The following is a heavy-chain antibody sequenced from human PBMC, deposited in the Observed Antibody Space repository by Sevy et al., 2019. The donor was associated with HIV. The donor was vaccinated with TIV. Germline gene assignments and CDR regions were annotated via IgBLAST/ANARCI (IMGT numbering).Heavy chain of an antibody. CDR2: ITWNGDNI. CDR1: GFSFDDYT. J-gene: IGHJ3*01. D-gene: IGHD5-12*01. Sequence: GGSLRLSCAASGFSFDDYTMNWVRQAPGKGLEWVSGITWNGDNIVYAESVKGRFTVSRDNDKTSLFLQMDSLRAEDTAVDYCARDRRGYFHKSGYLISDAFDVWGQGTLVTVSS. CDR3: ARDRRGYFHKSGYLISDAFDV. V-gene: IGHV3-20*04.